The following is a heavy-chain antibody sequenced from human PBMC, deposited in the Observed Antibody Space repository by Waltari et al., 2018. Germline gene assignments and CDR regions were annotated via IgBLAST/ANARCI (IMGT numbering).Heavy chain of an antibody. CDR3: ARDARDWEAVANTYFDS. V-gene: IGHV4-34*02. CDR2: VDHSGSA. CDR1: GGPFRGYY. D-gene: IGHD6-19*01. Sequence: QVQLQQWGAGLLKPSEPLSLTCAFYGGPFRGYYWSWIRQPPGKGLEWIGEVDHSGSANYSPSLKSRATISVDTSKKQFSLTLTSVTAADTAVYYCARDARDWEAVANTYFDSWGQGTLVAVSS. J-gene: IGHJ4*02.